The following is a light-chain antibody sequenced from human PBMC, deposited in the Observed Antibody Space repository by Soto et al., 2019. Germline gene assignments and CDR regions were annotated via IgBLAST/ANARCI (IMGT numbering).Light chain of an antibody. Sequence: QPVLTQSPSASASLGASVKLTCTLSSGHSSYAIAWHQQQPEKGPRYLMKLNSDGSHSKGDGIPDRFSGSSSGAERYLTISSLQYEDEADYYCQTWCTGIHVVFGGGTKLTVL. CDR1: SGHSSYA. J-gene: IGLJ2*01. CDR2: LNSDGSH. CDR3: QTWCTGIHVV. V-gene: IGLV4-69*01.